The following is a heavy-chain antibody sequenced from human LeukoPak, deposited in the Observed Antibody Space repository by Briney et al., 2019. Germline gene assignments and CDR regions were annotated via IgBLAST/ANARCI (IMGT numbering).Heavy chain of an antibody. CDR1: GFTFDDYA. D-gene: IGHD3-22*01. CDR3: ARDRGAPDSFDL. J-gene: IGHJ3*01. Sequence: GGSLRLSCAASGFTFDDYAMHWVRQAPGKGLEWVSGISWNSGSIGYADSVKGRFTISRDNAKNTLYLQMSSLRAEDTAVYYCARDRGAPDSFDLWGLGTMVTVSS. V-gene: IGHV3-9*01. CDR2: ISWNSGSI.